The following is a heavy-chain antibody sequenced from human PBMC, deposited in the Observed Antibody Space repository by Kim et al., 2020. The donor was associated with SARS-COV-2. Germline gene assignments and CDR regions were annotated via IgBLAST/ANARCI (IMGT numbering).Heavy chain of an antibody. CDR2: ISYDGSHK. V-gene: IGHV3-30*03. J-gene: IGHJ6*02. D-gene: IGHD3-10*01. Sequence: GGSLRLSCAASGFTFSSYGMHWVRQAPGKGLEWVAVISYDGSHKYYADSVKGRFSISRDNSKNTLYLQMNSLRAEDTAVYYCALYGSGSYYGMDVWGQGT. CDR3: ALYGSGSYYGMDV. CDR1: GFTFSSYG.